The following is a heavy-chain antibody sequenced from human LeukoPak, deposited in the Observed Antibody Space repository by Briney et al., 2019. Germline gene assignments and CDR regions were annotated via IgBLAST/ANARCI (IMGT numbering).Heavy chain of an antibody. CDR2: IYYSGST. J-gene: IGHJ5*02. D-gene: IGHD6-6*01. V-gene: IGHV4-59*08. CDR1: GGSLSYYY. CDR3: ARHQDSSSSAWFDP. Sequence: PSETLSLTCTVSGGSLSYYYWSWIRQPPGKGLEWIGYIYYSGSTNYNPSLKSRGTISVDTSKNQFSLKLRSVTAADTAVYYCARHQDSSSSAWFDPWGQGTLVTVSS.